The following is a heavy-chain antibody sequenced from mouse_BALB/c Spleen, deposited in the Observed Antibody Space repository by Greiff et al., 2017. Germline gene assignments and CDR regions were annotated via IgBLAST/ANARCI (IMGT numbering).Heavy chain of an antibody. J-gene: IGHJ3*01. CDR1: GFNIKDTY. Sequence: EVQLQQSGAELVKPGASVKLSCTASGFNIKDTYMHWVKQRPEQGLEWIGRIDPANGNTKYDPKFQGKATITADTSSNTAYLQLCSLTSEDTAVYYCAPDYYGSSYGGFAYWGQGTLVTVSA. CDR2: IDPANGNT. V-gene: IGHV14-3*02. D-gene: IGHD1-1*01. CDR3: APDYYGSSYGGFAY.